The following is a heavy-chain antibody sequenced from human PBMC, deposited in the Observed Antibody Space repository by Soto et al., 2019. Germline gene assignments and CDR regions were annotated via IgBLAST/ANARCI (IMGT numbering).Heavy chain of an antibody. CDR2: MNGDGIST. CDR3: AGVVNVGYYYYAMDV. J-gene: IGHJ6*02. V-gene: IGHV3-74*01. D-gene: IGHD2-15*01. CDR1: GFTFSSHC. Sequence: PGGSLRLSCTASGFTFSSHCMDWVRQAPGKGPVWVSRMNGDGISTNYAEFVQGRFPISRDNAKNTLYLQMNRLRVEDTGIYYCAGVVNVGYYYYAMDVWGQGTTVTVSS.